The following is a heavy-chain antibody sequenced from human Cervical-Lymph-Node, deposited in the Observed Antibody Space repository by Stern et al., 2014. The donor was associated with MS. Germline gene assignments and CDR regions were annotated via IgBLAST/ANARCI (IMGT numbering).Heavy chain of an antibody. V-gene: IGHV3-33*01. Sequence: VQLVESGRGVVQPGRSLRLSCAASGFRFSRYAMHWVRQAPGKGLEWVALIGYDGSTPYYADSATGRFPISRDNFKNTLSLQMNSLRAEDTAVYYCASAYSSSHYYFDYWGQGTLVTVSS. J-gene: IGHJ4*02. D-gene: IGHD6-13*01. CDR3: ASAYSSSHYYFDY. CDR1: GFRFSRYA. CDR2: IGYDGSTP.